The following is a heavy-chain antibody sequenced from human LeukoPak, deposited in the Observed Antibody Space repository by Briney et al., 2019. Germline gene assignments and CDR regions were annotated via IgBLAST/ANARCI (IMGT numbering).Heavy chain of an antibody. CDR2: IYYSGST. D-gene: IGHD1-20*01. J-gene: IGHJ5*02. CDR3: ARGGYNWNDVPNWLDP. CDR1: GGSISSSSYY. Sequence: SETLSLTCTVSGGSISSSSYYWGWIRQPPGKGLGWIGSIYYSGSTYYNPSLKSRVTISVDTSKNQFSLKLSSVTAADTAVYYCARGGYNWNDVPNWLDPWGQGTLVTVSS. V-gene: IGHV4-39*01.